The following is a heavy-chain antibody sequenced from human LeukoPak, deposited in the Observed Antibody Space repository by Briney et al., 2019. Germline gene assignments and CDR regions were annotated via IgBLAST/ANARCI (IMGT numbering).Heavy chain of an antibody. CDR1: GYTFTTYY. CDR3: ARLSQQTFDI. Sequence: ASVKVSCKASGYTFTTYYMHWVRQAPGQGXEWMGIIDPSGGSTSYAQTFQGRVTMTRDTSTSTVYMELSSLRSDDTAVYYCARLSQQTFDIWGQGTLVTVSS. CDR2: IDPSGGST. J-gene: IGHJ3*02. V-gene: IGHV1-46*01.